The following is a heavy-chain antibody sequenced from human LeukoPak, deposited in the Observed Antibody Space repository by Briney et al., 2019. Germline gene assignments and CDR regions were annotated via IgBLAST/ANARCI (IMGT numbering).Heavy chain of an antibody. D-gene: IGHD4-17*01. J-gene: IGHJ5*02. CDR2: INHSGST. CDR1: GGSISSYY. Sequence: PSETLSLTCTVSGGSISSYYWSWIRQPPGKGLEWIGEINHSGSTNYNPSLKSRVTISVDTSKNQFSLKLSSVTAADTAVYYCARTTVTTGWFDPWGQGTLVTVSS. CDR3: ARTTVTTGWFDP. V-gene: IGHV4-34*01.